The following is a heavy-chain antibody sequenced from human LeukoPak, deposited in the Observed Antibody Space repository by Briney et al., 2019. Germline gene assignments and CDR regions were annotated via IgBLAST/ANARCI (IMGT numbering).Heavy chain of an antibody. CDR2: IIPILAVA. J-gene: IGHJ4*02. Sequence: GASVKVSCKASGGTFDSSPITWVRQAPGQGLEWMGRIIPILAVANYAQKFQGRVTITADKSTRTAYLELITLRSEDTAVYYCAREYGNLTMLTNFDFWGQGTLVTVSS. D-gene: IGHD4-17*01. CDR1: GGTFDSSP. V-gene: IGHV1-69*04. CDR3: AREYGNLTMLTNFDF.